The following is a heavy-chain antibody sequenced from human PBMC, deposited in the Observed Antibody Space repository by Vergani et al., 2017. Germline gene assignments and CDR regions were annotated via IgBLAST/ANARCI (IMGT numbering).Heavy chain of an antibody. Sequence: VHLVESGGGVVQPGRSLRLSCAASGFTFSSYSMNWVRQAPGKGLEWVSYISSSSSTIYYADSVKGRFTISRDNAKNSLYLQMNSLRDEDTAVYYCAREGYCSGGSCYSVPFDPWGQGTLVTVSS. CDR2: ISSSSSTI. CDR3: AREGYCSGGSCYSVPFDP. J-gene: IGHJ5*02. V-gene: IGHV3-48*02. CDR1: GFTFSSYS. D-gene: IGHD2-15*01.